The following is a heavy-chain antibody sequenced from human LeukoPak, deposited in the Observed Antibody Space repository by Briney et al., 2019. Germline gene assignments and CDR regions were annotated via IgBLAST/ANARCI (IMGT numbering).Heavy chain of an antibody. CDR3: ASGPEWLRY. J-gene: IGHJ4*02. D-gene: IGHD3-3*01. CDR2: IYYSGST. V-gene: IGHV4-4*02. CDR1: GGSISSSNW. Sequence: PSETLSLTCAVSGGSISSSNWWSWVRQPPGKGLEWIGYIYYSGSTNYKPSLKSRVTISVDTSKNQFSLKLSSVTAADTAVYYCASGPEWLRYWGQGTLVTVSS.